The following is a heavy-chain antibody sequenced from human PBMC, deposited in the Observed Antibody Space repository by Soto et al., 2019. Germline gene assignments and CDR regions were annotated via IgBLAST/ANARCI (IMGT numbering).Heavy chain of an antibody. V-gene: IGHV3-7*03. CDR3: TRGTELVYCTSTSCPGMDV. J-gene: IGHJ6*02. CDR2: IKQDGSEK. D-gene: IGHD2-2*01. CDR1: GFTFSSNW. Sequence: EVQLVESGGDLVQPGGSLRLSCAASGFTFSSNWMSWVRQAPGKGLEWVANIKQDGSEKFYVDSVKGRFTISRDNAKNSLYLQMSSLRAEDTAVYYCTRGTELVYCTSTSCPGMDVWGQGTTVTVSS.